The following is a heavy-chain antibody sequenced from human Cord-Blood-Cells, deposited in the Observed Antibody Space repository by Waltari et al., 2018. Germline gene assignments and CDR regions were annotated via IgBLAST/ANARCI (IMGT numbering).Heavy chain of an antibody. CDR2: INASNGNT. J-gene: IGHJ4*02. Sequence: QVQLVQSGAEVKKPGASVKVSCKASGYTFTSYAMHWVRQAPGQRLEWMGWINASNGNTKYSQKFQGRVTITRDTSASTAYMELSSLRSEDTAVYYCAGFSPPFDYWGQGTLVTVSS. CDR3: AGFSPPFDY. D-gene: IGHD3-3*01. V-gene: IGHV1-3*01. CDR1: GYTFTSYA.